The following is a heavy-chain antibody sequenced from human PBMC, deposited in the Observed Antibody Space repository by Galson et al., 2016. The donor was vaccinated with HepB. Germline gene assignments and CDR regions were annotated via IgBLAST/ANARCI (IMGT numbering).Heavy chain of an antibody. CDR3: ARDRTVTTFLHY. V-gene: IGHV1-46*03. J-gene: IGHJ4*02. CDR1: GYIFSNYH. D-gene: IGHD4-17*01. CDR2: INPSDITT. Sequence: SVKVSCKASGYIFSNYHLHWVRQAPGQGLEWMGAINPSDITTTYAQKFQGRVTMTSDTATSTVYMELSRLRSDDTAVYYCARDRTVTTFLHYWGQGTLVAVSS.